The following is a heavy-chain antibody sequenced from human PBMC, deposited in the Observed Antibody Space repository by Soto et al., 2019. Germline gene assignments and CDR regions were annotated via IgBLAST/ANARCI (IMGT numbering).Heavy chain of an antibody. CDR1: GGSISSGDYY. V-gene: IGHV4-30-4*01. CDR3: ARDNTATPYLGGMDV. J-gene: IGHJ6*02. CDR2: IYYSGST. D-gene: IGHD1-26*01. Sequence: SETLSLTCTVSGGSISSGDYYWSWIRQPPGKGLEWVGYIYYSGSTYYNPSLKSRVTISVDTSKNQFSLKLSSVTAADTAVYYCARDNTATPYLGGMDVWGQGTTVTVSS.